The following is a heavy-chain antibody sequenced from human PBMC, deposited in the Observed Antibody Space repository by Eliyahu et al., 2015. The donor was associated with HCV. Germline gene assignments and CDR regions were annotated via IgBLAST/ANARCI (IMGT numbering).Heavy chain of an antibody. CDR3: ARQQLPLNWFDP. CDR2: IYYSGST. CDR1: GGSISSSSYY. D-gene: IGHD2-2*01. J-gene: IGHJ5*02. V-gene: IGHV4-39*01. Sequence: QLQLQESGPGLVKPSETLSLTCTVSGGSISSSSYYWGWIRQPPGKGLEWIGSIYYSGSTYYNPSLKSRVTISVDTSKNQFSLKLSSVTAADTAVYYCARQQLPLNWFDPWGQGTLVTVSS.